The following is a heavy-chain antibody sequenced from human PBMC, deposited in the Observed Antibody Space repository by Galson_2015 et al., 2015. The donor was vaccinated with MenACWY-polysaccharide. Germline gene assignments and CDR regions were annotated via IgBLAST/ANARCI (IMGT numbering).Heavy chain of an antibody. CDR1: GGSISGGGYF. V-gene: IGHV4-31*03. CDR2: MSYTGVG. J-gene: IGHJ5*02. D-gene: IGHD3-10*01. CDR3: ARLPYVSGRFGWFDP. Sequence: TLSLTCTVSGGSISGGGYFWSWLRQHPERGLEWIGYMSYTGVGNHNPSVRSRISISVDASKTQFSLNLYSMTAADAAVYFCARLPYVSGRFGWFDPWGQGTLVTVS.